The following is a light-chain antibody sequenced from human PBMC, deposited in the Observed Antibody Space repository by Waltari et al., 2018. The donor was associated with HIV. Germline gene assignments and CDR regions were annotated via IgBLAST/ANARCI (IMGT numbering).Light chain of an antibody. Sequence: QSALTQTASVSGSPGQSITISCTGTISDIGSYNLVSWYQQYPGRAPKLIIHEVTKRPSGVSDRFSGSKSGNRASLTVAGLKVEDEADYYCCSYAGSRVFVLFGGGTRLTV. CDR2: EVT. CDR1: ISDIGSYNL. V-gene: IGLV2-23*02. J-gene: IGLJ2*01. CDR3: CSYAGSRVFVL.